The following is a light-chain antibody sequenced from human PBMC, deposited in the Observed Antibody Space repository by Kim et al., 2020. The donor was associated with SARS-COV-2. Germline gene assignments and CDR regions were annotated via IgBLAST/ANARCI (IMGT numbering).Light chain of an antibody. CDR3: QQTYNTPVT. CDR1: QGIKTY. V-gene: IGKV1-39*01. Sequence: DIQMTQSPSSLSASVGDRVTITCRASQGIKTYLNWYQQKPGKPPKFLIYDASTLQSGVPSRFSGGGSGTDFTITIRGLQPEDVATYYCQQTYNTPVTFGQGTKVDIK. J-gene: IGKJ1*01. CDR2: DAS.